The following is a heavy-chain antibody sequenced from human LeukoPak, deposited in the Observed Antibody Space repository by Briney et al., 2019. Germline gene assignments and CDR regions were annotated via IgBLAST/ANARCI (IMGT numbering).Heavy chain of an antibody. D-gene: IGHD3-10*01. J-gene: IGHJ4*02. CDR1: GFTFSSYA. CDR2: ISSNGGST. Sequence: GGSLRLSCAASGFTFSSYAMHWVRQAPGKRLEYVSAISSNGGSTYYANSVKGRFTISRDNSKNTLYLQMGSLRAEDMAVYYCARGYGSGSYFPDYWGQGTLVTVSS. V-gene: IGHV3-64*01. CDR3: ARGYGSGSYFPDY.